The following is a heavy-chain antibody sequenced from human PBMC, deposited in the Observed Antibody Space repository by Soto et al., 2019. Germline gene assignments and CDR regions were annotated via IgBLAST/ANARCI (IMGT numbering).Heavy chain of an antibody. CDR1: GFTFSSYA. Sequence: EVQLLESGGGLVQPGGSLRLSCAASGFTFSSYAMNWVRQAPGKGLEWVSLINSNGGSTYYADSVKGRFTISRDNSKNTLYREMNSLRAEDTAVYYWAKGGTNYGNAWVAPGGQGTLVTVSS. V-gene: IGHV3-23*01. J-gene: IGHJ5*02. D-gene: IGHD3-10*01. CDR2: INSNGGST. CDR3: AKGGTNYGNAWVAP.